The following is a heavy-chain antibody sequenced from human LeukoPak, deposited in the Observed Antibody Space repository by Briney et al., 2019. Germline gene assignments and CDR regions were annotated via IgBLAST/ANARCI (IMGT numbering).Heavy chain of an antibody. D-gene: IGHD4-17*01. CDR1: GGTFSSYA. V-gene: IGHV1-69*13. J-gene: IGHJ6*03. CDR2: IIPIFGTA. CDR3: ARVVDYEEYYYFMDV. Sequence: SVKVSCKASGGTFSSYAISWVRQAPGQGLEWMGGIIPIFGTANYAQKFQGRVTITADESTSTAYMELSSLRSEDTAVYYCARVVDYEEYYYFMDVWGKGTTVTVSS.